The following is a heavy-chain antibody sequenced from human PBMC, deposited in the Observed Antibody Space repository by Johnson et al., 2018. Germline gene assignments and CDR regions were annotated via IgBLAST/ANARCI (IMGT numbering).Heavy chain of an antibody. CDR2: IYTSGST. CDR1: GGSISSGSYY. J-gene: IGHJ3*02. V-gene: IGHV4-61*02. Sequence: QVQLQESGPGLVKPSQTLSLTCTVSGGSISSGSYYWSWIRQPAGKGLEWIGRIYTSGSTNYNPSLKSRVTISVDTSKNQFSLKLSSVTAADTAVDYCARDDLGATHDAFDIWGQGTMVTVSS. D-gene: IGHD1-26*01. CDR3: ARDDLGATHDAFDI.